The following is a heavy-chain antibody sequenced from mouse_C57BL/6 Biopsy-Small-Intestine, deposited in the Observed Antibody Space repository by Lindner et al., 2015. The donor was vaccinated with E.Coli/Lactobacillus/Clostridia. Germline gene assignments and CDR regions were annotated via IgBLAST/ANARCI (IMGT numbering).Heavy chain of an antibody. CDR3: ARGGLAYCSSTNCYIFDY. Sequence: SVKVSCKASGYTFSGYYIHWLRQAPGQGLEWMGWINPNNEGATNYAQRFQGRVTITRDTSISTVYMELSRLRSDDTAVYYCARGGLAYCSSTNCYIFDYWGQGTLVTVSP. CDR1: GYTFSGYY. D-gene: IGHD1-1*01. J-gene: IGHJ4*01. V-gene: IGHV1-84*02. CDR2: INPNNEGAT.